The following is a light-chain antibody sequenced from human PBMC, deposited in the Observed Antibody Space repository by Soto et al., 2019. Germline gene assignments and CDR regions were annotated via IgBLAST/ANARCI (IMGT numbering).Light chain of an antibody. CDR1: QSVSHN. CDR3: QQSNNWPYT. V-gene: IGKV3-15*01. J-gene: IGKJ2*01. CDR2: GAS. Sequence: EILMTQSPATLSVSPGERATLSCRASQSVSHNLAWYQQKPGQAPRLLFYGASTRATGIPARFSGSGSGTDFTLTISSLHSEDFAAYYCQQSNNWPYTFGQGTKLEIK.